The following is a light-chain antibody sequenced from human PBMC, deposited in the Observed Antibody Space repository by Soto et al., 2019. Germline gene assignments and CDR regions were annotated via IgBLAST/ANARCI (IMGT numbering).Light chain of an antibody. J-gene: IGLJ2*01. CDR3: CSYAGSLRV. CDR1: SSDVGGYNY. CDR2: DVN. Sequence: QSALTQPRSVSGSPGQSVTISCTGTSSDVGGYNYVSWYQQHPGKAPKLMIYDVNKRPSGVPDRFSGSKSGNTASLTISGLQAEDEDDYYCCSYAGSLRVFGGGTKLTVL. V-gene: IGLV2-11*01.